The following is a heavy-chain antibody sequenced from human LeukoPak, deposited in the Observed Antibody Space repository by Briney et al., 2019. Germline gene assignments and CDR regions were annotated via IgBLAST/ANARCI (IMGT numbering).Heavy chain of an antibody. D-gene: IGHD5-12*01. Sequence: GGSLRLSCPAAGFTFSDYWTHWVRQAPGKGLVWVSRINSDGRSTSYADSVKGRFTISRDNAKNTLYLQMNSLRAEDTALYYCARASDIVATILFDFWGQGTLVTVSS. CDR2: INSDGRST. J-gene: IGHJ4*02. V-gene: IGHV3-74*01. CDR3: ARASDIVATILFDF. CDR1: GFTFSDYW.